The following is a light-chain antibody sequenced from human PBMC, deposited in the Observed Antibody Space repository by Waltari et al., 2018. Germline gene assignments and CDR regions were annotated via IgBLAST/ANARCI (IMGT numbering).Light chain of an antibody. V-gene: IGKV1-5*01. CDR3: QQYYDYPIN. CDR2: DAY. CDR1: QNLNTF. Sequence: DIQMTQSPSTVSASLGDRVTITCRASQNLNTFLSWYQQKPGAVPNLLIYDAYTLERGVPARFSGSRSGTHFTLTISGLQPDDFATYYCQQYYDYPINFGQGTRL. J-gene: IGKJ5*01.